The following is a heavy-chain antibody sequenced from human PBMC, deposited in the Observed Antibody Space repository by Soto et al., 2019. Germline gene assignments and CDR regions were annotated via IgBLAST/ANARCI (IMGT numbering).Heavy chain of an antibody. Sequence: PSETLSLTCAVSGYSLSSGYYWGWIRQPPGKGLEWIANIYQSGRTYYNPSLKSRVTISIDTSKNQFSLKLSSVTAADTAVYYCSRGVFSGYGSPEFDLWGQGTLVTVSS. CDR2: IYQSGRT. J-gene: IGHJ4*02. D-gene: IGHD6-25*01. CDR1: GYSLSSGYY. CDR3: SRGVFSGYGSPEFDL. V-gene: IGHV4-38-2*01.